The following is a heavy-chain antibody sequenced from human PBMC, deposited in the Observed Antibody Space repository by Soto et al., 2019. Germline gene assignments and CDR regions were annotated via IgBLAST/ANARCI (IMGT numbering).Heavy chain of an antibody. CDR2: IYYSGST. CDR1: GGSISSSSYY. D-gene: IGHD5-12*01. J-gene: IGHJ5*02. V-gene: IGHV4-39*01. Sequence: PSETLSLTCTVSGGSISSSSYYWGWIRQPPGKGLEWIGSIYYSGSTYYNPSLKSRVTISVDTSKNQFSLKLSSVTAADTAVYYCARHRGYSGYDSSNWFDPWGQGILVTVSS. CDR3: ARHRGYSGYDSSNWFDP.